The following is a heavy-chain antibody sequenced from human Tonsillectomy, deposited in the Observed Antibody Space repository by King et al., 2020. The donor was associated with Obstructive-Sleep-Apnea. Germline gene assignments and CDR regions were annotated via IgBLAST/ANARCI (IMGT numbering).Heavy chain of an antibody. J-gene: IGHJ4*02. D-gene: IGHD2-15*01. CDR2: ISYSGTT. CDR1: GVSVSTITYY. CDR3: AKDEADMEGLAGVFDY. V-gene: IGHV4-39*07. Sequence: QLQESGPGLVKPSETLSLTCTVSGVSVSTITYYWALIRQPPGKGLEWIGSISYSGTTYYNPSLHSRVTISVDTSKNQFSLKLSSVTAADMAVYYCAKDEADMEGLAGVFDYWGQGALVTVSS.